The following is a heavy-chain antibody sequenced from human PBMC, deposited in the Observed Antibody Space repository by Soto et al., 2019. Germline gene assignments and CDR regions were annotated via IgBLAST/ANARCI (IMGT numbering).Heavy chain of an antibody. V-gene: IGHV1-3*01. CDR3: ARSPDPLYGGKRNFDY. Sequence: GASVKVSCKASGYTFTSYAMHWVRQAPGQRLEWMGWINAGNGNTKYSQKFQGRVTITRDTSASTAYMELSSLRSEDTAVYYCARSPDPLYGGKRNFDYWGQGTLVTVSS. CDR1: GYTFTSYA. J-gene: IGHJ4*02. D-gene: IGHD2-15*01. CDR2: INAGNGNT.